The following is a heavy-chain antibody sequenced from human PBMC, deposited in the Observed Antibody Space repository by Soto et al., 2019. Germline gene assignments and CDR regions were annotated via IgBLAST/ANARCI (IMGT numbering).Heavy chain of an antibody. D-gene: IGHD3-3*01. J-gene: IGHJ6*02. V-gene: IGHV5-51*01. CDR1: GYSFTSYW. CDR2: IYPGDSDT. Sequence: GERLKISCTASGYSFTSYWIGRVRQIPGKGLEWMGIIYPGDSDTRYSPSFQGQVTISADKSISTAYLQWSSLKASDTAMYYCARQDVYYDFWSGRYTSGMDVWGQGTTVTVSS. CDR3: ARQDVYYDFWSGRYTSGMDV.